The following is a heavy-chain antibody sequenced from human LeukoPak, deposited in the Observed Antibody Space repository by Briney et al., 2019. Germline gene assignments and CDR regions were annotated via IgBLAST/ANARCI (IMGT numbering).Heavy chain of an antibody. J-gene: IGHJ5*02. CDR1: GFTFSSYA. D-gene: IGHD1-20*01. V-gene: IGHV3-23*01. CDR3: ARGEYNWNDLHL. CDR2: ITANGGTT. Sequence: GGSLRLSCAASGFTFSSYAMSWVRQTPGKGLEWVAIITANGGTTYYADSVKGRLTISRDNSKNTLYLQMNSLRAEDTAVYYCARGEYNWNDLHLWGQGTLVTVSS.